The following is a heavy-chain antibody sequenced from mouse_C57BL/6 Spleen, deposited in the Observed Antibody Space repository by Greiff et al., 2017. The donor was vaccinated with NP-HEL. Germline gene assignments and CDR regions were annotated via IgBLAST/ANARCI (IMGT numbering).Heavy chain of an antibody. CDR3: TRGTLSLDY. J-gene: IGHJ2*01. CDR1: GYTFTDYE. Sequence: VKLVESGAELVRPGASVTLSCKASGYTFTDYEMHWVKQTPVHGLEWIGAIDPETGGTAYNQKFKGKAILTADKSSSTAYMELRSLTSEDSAVYYCTRGTLSLDYWGQGTTLTVSS. D-gene: IGHD6-2*01. V-gene: IGHV1-15*01. CDR2: IDPETGGT.